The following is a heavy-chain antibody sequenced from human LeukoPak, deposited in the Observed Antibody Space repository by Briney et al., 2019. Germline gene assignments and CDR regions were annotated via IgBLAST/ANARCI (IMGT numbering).Heavy chain of an antibody. CDR1: GFTFSSYA. V-gene: IGHV3-23*01. Sequence: PGGSLRLSCAASGFTFSSYAMSWVRQAPGKGPEWVSAISGSGGSTYYADSVKGRFTISRDNSKNTLYLQMNSLRAEDTAVYYCAKVHLASYGMDVWGQGTTVTVSS. J-gene: IGHJ6*02. CDR2: ISGSGGST. CDR3: AKVHLASYGMDV.